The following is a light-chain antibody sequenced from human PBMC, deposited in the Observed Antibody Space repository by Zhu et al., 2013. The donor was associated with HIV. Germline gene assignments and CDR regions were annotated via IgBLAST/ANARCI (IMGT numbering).Light chain of an antibody. CDR3: QQFISYVSLT. CDR2: AAS. V-gene: IGKV1-5*01. J-gene: IGKJ4*01. Sequence: DIPLTQSPSTLSASVGDRVTITCRASQSISTWLAWYQQKPGKAPKLLIYAASSLQSGVPSRFSGSGSGTDFTLTISNLQPEDSATYYCQQFISYVSLTFGGGTKVEIK. CDR1: QSISTW.